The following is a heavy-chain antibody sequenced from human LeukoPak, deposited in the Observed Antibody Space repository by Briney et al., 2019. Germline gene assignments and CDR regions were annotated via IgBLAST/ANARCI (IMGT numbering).Heavy chain of an antibody. J-gene: IGHJ6*03. Sequence: GGSLRLSCAASGFTFSSYGMHWVRQAPGKGLDWVSFIRYDGRNKYYADSVKGRFTISRDNSKNTLYLQMNSLRAEDTAVYYCARGLYYYMDVWGKGTTVTVSS. CDR1: GFTFSSYG. CDR3: ARGLYYYMDV. CDR2: IRYDGRNK. V-gene: IGHV3-30*02.